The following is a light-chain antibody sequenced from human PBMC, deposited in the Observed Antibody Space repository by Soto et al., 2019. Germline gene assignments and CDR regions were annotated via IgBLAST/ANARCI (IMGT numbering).Light chain of an antibody. CDR1: SSDVGGYNY. V-gene: IGLV2-8*01. Sequence: QSALTQPPSASGSLGQSVTISCTGTSSDVGGYNYVSWHQQHPGKAPKLMIYEVTKRPSGVPDRFSGSKSGNTAPLTVSGLQAEDEADYYCSSFAGGGNPVLFGGGTKLTVL. CDR3: SSFAGGGNPVL. CDR2: EVT. J-gene: IGLJ2*01.